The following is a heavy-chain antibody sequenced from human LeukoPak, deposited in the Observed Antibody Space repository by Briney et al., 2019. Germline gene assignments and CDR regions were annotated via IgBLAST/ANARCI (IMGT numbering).Heavy chain of an antibody. V-gene: IGHV3-7*04. CDR1: GFTFSSYW. Sequence: GGSLRLSCAASGFTFSSYWMTWVRQAPGKGLEWVANIKQDGSAKHYVGSVQGRFTISRDNAKTSLYLQMNSLTAEDTAVYYCARDYYASGTHDFWGQGTLVTVSS. J-gene: IGHJ4*02. D-gene: IGHD3-10*01. CDR2: IKQDGSAK. CDR3: ARDYYASGTHDF.